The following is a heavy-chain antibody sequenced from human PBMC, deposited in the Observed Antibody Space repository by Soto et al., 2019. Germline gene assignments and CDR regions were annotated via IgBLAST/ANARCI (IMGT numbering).Heavy chain of an antibody. D-gene: IGHD3-10*01. CDR2: IYYSGST. CDR3: ARDSTYYYGSGRDSYYYYGMDV. Sequence: SETLSLTCAVYGGSCSSYYWSWIRQPPGKGLEWIGYIYYSGSTNYNPSLKSRVTISVDTSKNQFSLKLSSVTAADTAVYYCARDSTYYYGSGRDSYYYYGMDVWGQGTTVTVSS. CDR1: GGSCSSYY. V-gene: IGHV4-59*01. J-gene: IGHJ6*02.